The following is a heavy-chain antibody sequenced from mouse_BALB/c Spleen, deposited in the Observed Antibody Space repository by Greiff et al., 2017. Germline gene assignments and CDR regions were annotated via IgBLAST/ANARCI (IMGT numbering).Heavy chain of an antibody. CDR2: IRHKANGYTT. D-gene: IGHD2-2*01. Sequence: DVKLVESGGGLVQPGGSLRLSCATSGFTFTDYYMSWVRQPPGKALGWLGFIRHKANGYTTEYSASVKGRFTISRDNSQSILYLQMNTLRAEDSATYYGARVDYGYDEGYAMDYWGQGTSVTVSS. V-gene: IGHV7-3*02. CDR1: GFTFTDYY. CDR3: ARVDYGYDEGYAMDY. J-gene: IGHJ4*01.